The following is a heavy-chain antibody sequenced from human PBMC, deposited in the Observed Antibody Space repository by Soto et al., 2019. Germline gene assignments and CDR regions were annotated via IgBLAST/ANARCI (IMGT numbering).Heavy chain of an antibody. CDR2: IRPDGGKT. CDR1: GFSFSSSW. CDR3: VRDEQYSCNL. V-gene: IGHV3-7*05. J-gene: IGHJ4*02. Sequence: EEHLVESGGDLVQPGGSLRISCGASGFSFSSSWMAWVRQTPGKGLEWVGNIRPDGGKTHYLDSVKGRFTFSRDNAKNLLYLQMNSLRAEDTAVYYCVRDEQYSCNLWGQGTLVNGSS. D-gene: IGHD5-12*01.